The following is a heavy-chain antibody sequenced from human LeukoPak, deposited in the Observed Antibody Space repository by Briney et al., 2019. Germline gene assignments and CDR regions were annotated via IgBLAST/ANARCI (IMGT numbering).Heavy chain of an antibody. D-gene: IGHD5-12*01. Sequence: ASVKVSCKASGYSFTGYYMHWVRQAPGQGLEWMGWINPNSGGTNYAQKFQGRVTMTRDTSISTAYMELSRLRSDDTAVYYCARDLGSGYDNFDYWGQGTLVTVSS. CDR3: ARDLGSGYDNFDY. V-gene: IGHV1-2*02. CDR2: INPNSGGT. J-gene: IGHJ4*02. CDR1: GYSFTGYY.